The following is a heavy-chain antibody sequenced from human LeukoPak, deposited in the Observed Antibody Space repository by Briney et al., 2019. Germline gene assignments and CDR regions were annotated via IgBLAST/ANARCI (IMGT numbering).Heavy chain of an antibody. CDR3: ARLYRYCSGGTCYTDRGYYFDY. CDR1: GFTFSSYA. V-gene: IGHV3-23*01. D-gene: IGHD2-15*01. Sequence: GGPLRLSCVAPGFTFSSYAMSWVRQAPGKGLEWVSTISGSGGTTFFADSVKGRFTISRDNSKNTLSLQMNSLRAEDTAIYYCARLYRYCSGGTCYTDRGYYFDYWGQGTLVTVSS. CDR2: ISGSGGTT. J-gene: IGHJ4*02.